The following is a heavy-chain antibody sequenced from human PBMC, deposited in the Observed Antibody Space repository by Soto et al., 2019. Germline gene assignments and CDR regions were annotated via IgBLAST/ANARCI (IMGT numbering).Heavy chain of an antibody. Sequence: EMQLVESGGGLVQPGRSLRLSCAASGFTFDDFAMHWVRQAPGKGLEWVSGISWNRGSIAYGDSVRGRFTISRDNGKKSLNLQMNSLRAEDTAFYYCAKDTRPSLYTSSWFDSWGRGSLVTVSS. D-gene: IGHD6-13*01. J-gene: IGHJ5*01. V-gene: IGHV3-9*01. CDR1: GFTFDDFA. CDR3: AKDTRPSLYTSSWFDS. CDR2: ISWNRGSI.